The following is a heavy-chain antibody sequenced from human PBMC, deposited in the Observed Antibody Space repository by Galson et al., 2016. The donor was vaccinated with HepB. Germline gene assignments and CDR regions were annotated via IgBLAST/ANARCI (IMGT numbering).Heavy chain of an antibody. Sequence: SETLSLTCAVSVGSISSSDWWRWVRQPPGQGLEWIGQIFHSGRANYTPSLASRVTMSIDTSNNYFSLRLTSVTAADTALYYCARQYRGGPRDYRGQGTLVIVSS. D-gene: IGHD5-12*01. CDR1: VGSISSSDW. CDR3: ARQYRGGPRDY. V-gene: IGHV4-4*02. CDR2: IFHSGRA. J-gene: IGHJ4*02.